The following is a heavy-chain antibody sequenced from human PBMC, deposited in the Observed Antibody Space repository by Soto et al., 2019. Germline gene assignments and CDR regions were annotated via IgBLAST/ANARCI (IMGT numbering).Heavy chain of an antibody. CDR2: VSYFGSS. D-gene: IGHD1-1*01. J-gene: IGHJ3*01. CDR1: GASLRMEIYY. V-gene: IGHV4-61*01. CDR3: ARMNALSDALDV. Sequence: QVQLQESGPGLVEPSQTLSLSCSVSGASLRMEIYYWNWIRQSPGKGLEWVGYVSYFGSSKYNPTLESRVTISLDASKNQFSLELTSVTAADRAVYYCARMNALSDALDVWGQGTLVNVSS.